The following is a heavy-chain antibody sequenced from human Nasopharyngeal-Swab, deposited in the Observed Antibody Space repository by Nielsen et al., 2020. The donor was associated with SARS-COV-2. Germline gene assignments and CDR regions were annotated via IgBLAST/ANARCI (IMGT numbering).Heavy chain of an antibody. CDR1: GFSLSTSGVG. J-gene: IGHJ4*02. D-gene: IGHD3-9*01. V-gene: IGHV2-5*02. Sequence: SGPTLVKPTQTLTLTCTSSGFSLSTSGVGVGWIRQPPGKALEWLALIYWDDDKRYSPSLKSRLTITKDTSKNQVVLTMTNMDPVDTATYYCARQGDYDILTGYGYWGQGTLVTVSS. CDR2: IYWDDDK. CDR3: ARQGDYDILTGYGY.